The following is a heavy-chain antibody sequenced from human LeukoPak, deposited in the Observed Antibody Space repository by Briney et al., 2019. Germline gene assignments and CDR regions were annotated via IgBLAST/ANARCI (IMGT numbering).Heavy chain of an antibody. Sequence: IPSETLSLTCTVSGGSISSYYWSWIRQPPGKGLEWIGYIYYSGSTNYNPSLKSRVTISVDTSKNQFSLKLSSVTAADTAVYYCARVPSYDFWSGYYFDYWGQGTLVTVSS. CDR1: GGSISSYY. CDR3: ARVPSYDFWSGYYFDY. CDR2: IYYSGST. D-gene: IGHD3-3*01. V-gene: IGHV4-59*01. J-gene: IGHJ4*02.